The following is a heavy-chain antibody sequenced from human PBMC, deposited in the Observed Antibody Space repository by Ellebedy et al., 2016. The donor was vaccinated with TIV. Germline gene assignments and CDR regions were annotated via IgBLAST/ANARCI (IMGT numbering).Heavy chain of an antibody. CDR1: GFSLSTSGVG. CDR3: AHTPSRYFDWLPFDY. Sequence: SGPTLVXPPHTLTLTCTFSGFSLSTSGVGVGWIRQPPGKALEWLALIYWDDDKRYSPSLKSRLTITKDTSKNQVVLTMTNMDPVDTATYYCAHTPSRYFDWLPFDYWGQGTLVTVSS. D-gene: IGHD3-9*01. V-gene: IGHV2-5*02. J-gene: IGHJ4*02. CDR2: IYWDDDK.